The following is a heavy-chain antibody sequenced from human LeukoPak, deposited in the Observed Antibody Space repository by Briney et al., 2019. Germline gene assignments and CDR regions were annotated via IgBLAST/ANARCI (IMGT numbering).Heavy chain of an antibody. Sequence: GGSLRLSCAASGFTFSNAWMSWVRQAPGKGLEWVSVIYSGGRTYYADSVKGRFTISRDNSKNTLYLQMNSLRAEDTAVYYCARAPEMATITAAFDIWGQGTMVTVSS. CDR2: IYSGGRT. CDR1: GFTFSNAW. D-gene: IGHD5-24*01. CDR3: ARAPEMATITAAFDI. J-gene: IGHJ3*02. V-gene: IGHV3-53*01.